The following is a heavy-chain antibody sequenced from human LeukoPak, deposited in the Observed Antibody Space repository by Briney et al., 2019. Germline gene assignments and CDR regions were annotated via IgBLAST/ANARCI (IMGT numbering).Heavy chain of an antibody. CDR3: ARLSDLGRWARFGELWCFDY. V-gene: IGHV4-39*01. D-gene: IGHD3-10*01. J-gene: IGHJ4*02. Sequence: SETLSLTCTVSGGSISSSSYYWGWIRQPPGKGLEWIGSIYYSGSTYYNPSLKSRVTISVDTSKNQFSLKLSSVTAADTAVYYCARLSDLGRWARFGELWCFDYWGQGTLVTVSS. CDR2: IYYSGST. CDR1: GGSISSSSYY.